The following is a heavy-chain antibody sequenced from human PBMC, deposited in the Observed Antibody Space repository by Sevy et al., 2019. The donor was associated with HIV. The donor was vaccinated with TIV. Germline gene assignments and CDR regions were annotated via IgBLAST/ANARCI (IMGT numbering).Heavy chain of an antibody. CDR2: IYYSGST. CDR3: ARDRPYCSGGSCYPHYYGMDV. V-gene: IGHV4-59*13. CDR1: GGSISSYY. J-gene: IGHJ6*02. D-gene: IGHD2-15*01. Sequence: SETLSLTCTVSGGSISSYYWSWIRQPPGKGLEWIGNIYYSGSTNYNPSLKSRVTISVDTSKNQFSLKLSSVTAADTAVYYCARDRPYCSGGSCYPHYYGMDVWGQGTTVTVSS.